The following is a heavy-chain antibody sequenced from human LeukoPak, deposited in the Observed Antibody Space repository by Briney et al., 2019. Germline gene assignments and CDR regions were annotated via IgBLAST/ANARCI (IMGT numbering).Heavy chain of an antibody. D-gene: IGHD5-12*01. V-gene: IGHV3-30*18. J-gene: IGHJ4*02. CDR1: GFTFSSYG. CDR3: AKDRGYSGYDFYFDY. Sequence: GGSLRLSCAASGFTFSSYGMHWVRQAPGKGLEWVAVISYDGSNKYYADSVKGRFTISRDNSKNTLYLQMNSLRAEDTAVYYCAKDRGYSGYDFYFDYWGQGTLVTVSS. CDR2: ISYDGSNK.